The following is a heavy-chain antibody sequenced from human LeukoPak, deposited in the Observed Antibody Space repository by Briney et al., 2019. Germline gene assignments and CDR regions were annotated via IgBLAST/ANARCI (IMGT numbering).Heavy chain of an antibody. CDR3: ARRDGVTHWYLDL. Sequence: PGGSLRLSCAASGFTFSTYEMNWVRQAPGKGLEWVSYITGSGNTIYYADSVKGRFTISRDNAMNSLYLQMNSLTAEDTGLYFCARRDGVTHWYLDLWGRGTLVTVSS. J-gene: IGHJ2*01. V-gene: IGHV3-48*03. D-gene: IGHD3-10*01. CDR1: GFTFSTYE. CDR2: ITGSGNTI.